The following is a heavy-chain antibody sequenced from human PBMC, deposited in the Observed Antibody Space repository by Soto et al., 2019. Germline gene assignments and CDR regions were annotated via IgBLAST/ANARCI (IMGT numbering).Heavy chain of an antibody. D-gene: IGHD3-10*01. CDR1: GGSMSEYF. J-gene: IGHJ4*02. CDR2: IYYLGST. V-gene: IGHV4-59*01. Sequence: PSETLSLTCCVSGGSMSEYFWSWIRHSPGKGLEWIGYIYYLGSTDYNPSLKSRVTISVDTSKRQFSLRLTSVTAADTAVYYCARDGYDGSGSPYPAYWGPGTQVTVSS. CDR3: ARDGYDGSGSPYPAY.